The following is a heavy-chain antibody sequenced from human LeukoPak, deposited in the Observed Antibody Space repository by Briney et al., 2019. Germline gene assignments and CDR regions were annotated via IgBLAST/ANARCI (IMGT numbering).Heavy chain of an antibody. CDR1: GYTLTELS. CDR3: ATGDSGSDLFDY. J-gene: IGHJ4*02. V-gene: IGHV1-24*01. Sequence: GASVKVSCKVSGYTLTELSMHWVRQAPGKGLEWMGGFDPEDGETIYAQKFQGRVTMTEDTSTDTAYMGLSSLRSEDTAVYYCATGDSGSDLFDYWGQGTLVTVSS. D-gene: IGHD1-26*01. CDR2: FDPEDGET.